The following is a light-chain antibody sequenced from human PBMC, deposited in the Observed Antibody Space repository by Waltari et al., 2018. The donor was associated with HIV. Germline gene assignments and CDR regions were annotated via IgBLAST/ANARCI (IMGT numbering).Light chain of an antibody. J-gene: IGLJ3*02. CDR3: CSYAGTWV. CDR1: SSAIGDYHY. V-gene: IGLV2-11*01. Sequence: QSALTQPHSVSGSPGQSVTISCTGPSSAIGDYHYVSWYQRHPGRPPQLMIYDVTKPPSGVPDRFSGSKSGYTASLTISGLQAEDEAEYFCCSYAGTWVFGGGTKLTVL. CDR2: DVT.